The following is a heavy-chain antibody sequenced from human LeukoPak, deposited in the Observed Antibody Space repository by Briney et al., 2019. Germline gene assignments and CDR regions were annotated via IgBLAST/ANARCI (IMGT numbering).Heavy chain of an antibody. CDR3: ARRRYSGYEGYFDY. J-gene: IGHJ4*02. V-gene: IGHV6-1*01. CDR1: GDSVSSNRAA. CDR2: AFHSSRWFI. D-gene: IGHD5-12*01. Sequence: SQTLSLTCAISGDSVSSNRAAWNWFRQSPSRGLEWLGRAFHSSRWFIDYAVSVKGRITINPDTSKNQLSLQLSSVTPEDTAAYYCARRRYSGYEGYFDYWGQGALVTVSS.